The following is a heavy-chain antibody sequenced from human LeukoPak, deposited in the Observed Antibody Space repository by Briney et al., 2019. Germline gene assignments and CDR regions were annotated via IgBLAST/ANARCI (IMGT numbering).Heavy chain of an antibody. CDR3: AGGNAMDV. CDR1: GFPFSNSW. J-gene: IGHJ6*04. Sequence: GGSLRLSCAVSGFPFSNSWMYWVRQAPGKGLEGVANIKKDGSGISYVESVKGRFIISRDNSRNSLYLQMNSLKVEDTAVYLCAGGNAMDVWGKGTAVTVYS. CDR2: IKKDGSGI. V-gene: IGHV3-7*03.